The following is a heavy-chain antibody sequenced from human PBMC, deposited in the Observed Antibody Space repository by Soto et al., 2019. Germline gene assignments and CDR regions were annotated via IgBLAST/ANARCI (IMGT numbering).Heavy chain of an antibody. CDR1: GFTFSSYA. V-gene: IGHV3-30-3*01. CDR3: ASGVVVTSFDY. J-gene: IGHJ4*02. Sequence: QVQLVESGGGVVQPGRSLRLSCAASGFTFSSYAMHWVRQAPGKGLEWVAVISYDGSNKYYADSVKGRFTISRDNSKNTLYLQMNSLRAEDTAVYYCASGVVVTSFDYWGQGNLVTVSS. D-gene: IGHD3-22*01. CDR2: ISYDGSNK.